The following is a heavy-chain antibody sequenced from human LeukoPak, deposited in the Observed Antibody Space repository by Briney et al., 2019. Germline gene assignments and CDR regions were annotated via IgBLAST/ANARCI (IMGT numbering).Heavy chain of an antibody. V-gene: IGHV4-61*02. CDR2: IYTSGRT. J-gene: IGHJ4*02. D-gene: IGHD3-3*01. CDR1: GGSISSGSYY. Sequence: PSQTLSLTCTVCGGSISSGSYYWSWIRQPAGKGLEWIGRIYTSGRTNYNPSLKSRVTISVDTSKNQFSLKLSSVTAADTAVYYCASGITIFGVVRGPAYWGQGTLVTVSS. CDR3: ASGITIFGVVRGPAY.